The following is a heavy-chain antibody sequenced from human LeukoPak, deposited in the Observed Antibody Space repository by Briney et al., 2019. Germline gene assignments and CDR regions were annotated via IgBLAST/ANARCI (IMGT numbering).Heavy chain of an antibody. CDR3: ARDAYGDYYFDY. J-gene: IGHJ4*02. Sequence: PGRSLRLSCAASGFTFSRHGMHWVRRTPGKGLEWVAVIWYDGSNKYYADSVKGRFTISRDSSKNTLYLQMNSLRAEDTAVYYCARDAYGDYYFDYWGQGTLGTVSS. CDR1: GFTFSRHG. V-gene: IGHV3-33*01. D-gene: IGHD4-17*01. CDR2: IWYDGSNK.